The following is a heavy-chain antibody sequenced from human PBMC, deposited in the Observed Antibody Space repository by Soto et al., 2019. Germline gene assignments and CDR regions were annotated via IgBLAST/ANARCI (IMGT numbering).Heavy chain of an antibody. CDR3: TRDASRDSSARGWFDP. D-gene: IGHD6-13*01. CDR2: ISSNSANI. CDR1: GFIFRSFA. J-gene: IGHJ5*02. Sequence: GSLSLSCAASGFIFRSFAMNWVSQATETGLEWNSTISSNSANIDYTDALRGHVTISRDNAKNSLHLQMNSLRAEDTAVYYCTRDASRDSSARGWFDPWGPGTLVTVSS. V-gene: IGHV3-21*01.